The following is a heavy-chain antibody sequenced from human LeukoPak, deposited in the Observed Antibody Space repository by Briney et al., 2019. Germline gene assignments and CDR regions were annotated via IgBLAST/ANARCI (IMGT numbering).Heavy chain of an antibody. CDR1: GFTFSSYG. D-gene: IGHD2-21*02. CDR2: ISYDGSNK. Sequence: QTGGSLRLSCAASGFTFSSYGMHWVRQAPGKGLEWVAVISYDGSNKYYADSVKGRFTISRDNSKNTLYLQMNSLRAEDTAVYYCAKGRLPDYWGQGTLVTVSS. J-gene: IGHJ4*02. V-gene: IGHV3-30*18. CDR3: AKGRLPDY.